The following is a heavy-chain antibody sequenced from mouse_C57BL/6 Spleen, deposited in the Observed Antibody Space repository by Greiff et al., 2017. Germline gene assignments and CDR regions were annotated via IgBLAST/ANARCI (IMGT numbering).Heavy chain of an antibody. D-gene: IGHD2-1*01. Sequence: EVMLVESGGGLVKPGGSLKLSCAASGFTFSDYGMHWVRQAPEKGLEWVAYISSGSSTIYYADTVKGRFTISRDNAKNTLFLQMTSLRSEDTAMYYCASNYPAWFAYWGQGTLVTVSA. J-gene: IGHJ3*01. CDR2: ISSGSSTI. V-gene: IGHV5-17*01. CDR1: GFTFSDYG. CDR3: ASNYPAWFAY.